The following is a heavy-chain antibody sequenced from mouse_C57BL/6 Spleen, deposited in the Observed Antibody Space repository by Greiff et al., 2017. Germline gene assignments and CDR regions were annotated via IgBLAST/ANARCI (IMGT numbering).Heavy chain of an antibody. Sequence: QVQLQQSGPELVKPGASVKISCKASGYAFSSSWMNWVKQRPGKGLEWIGRIYPGDGDTNYNGKFKGKATLTADKSSSTAYMQLSSLTSEDSAVYFWARLGDGNYGYAMDYWGQGTSVTVSS. V-gene: IGHV1-82*01. D-gene: IGHD2-1*01. CDR2: IYPGDGDT. CDR1: GYAFSSSW. CDR3: ARLGDGNYGYAMDY. J-gene: IGHJ4*01.